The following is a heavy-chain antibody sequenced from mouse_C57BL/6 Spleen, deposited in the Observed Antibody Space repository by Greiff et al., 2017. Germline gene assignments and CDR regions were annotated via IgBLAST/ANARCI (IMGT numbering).Heavy chain of an antibody. J-gene: IGHJ2*01. Sequence: QVQLQQSGAELVRPGASVTLSCKASGYTFTDYEMHWVKQTPVHGLEWIGAIDPETGGTAYNQKFKGKAILTADKSSSTAYMELRSLTSEDSAVXYCTRDTTASYFDYWGKGTTLTVSS. D-gene: IGHD1-2*01. CDR3: TRDTTASYFDY. CDR2: IDPETGGT. CDR1: GYTFTDYE. V-gene: IGHV1-15*01.